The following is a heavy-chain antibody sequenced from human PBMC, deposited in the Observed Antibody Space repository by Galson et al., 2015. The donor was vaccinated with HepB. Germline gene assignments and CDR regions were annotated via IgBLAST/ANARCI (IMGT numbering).Heavy chain of an antibody. J-gene: IGHJ4*02. CDR1: GFTVSSNY. CDR3: AKDRYGSGSYEFDY. Sequence: SLRLSCAASGFTVSSNYMSWVRQAPGKGLEWVSVIYSGGSTYYADSVKGRFTISRDNSKNTLYLQMNSLRAEDTAVYYCAKDRYGSGSYEFDYWGQGTLVTVSS. D-gene: IGHD3-10*01. V-gene: IGHV3-53*01. CDR2: IYSGGST.